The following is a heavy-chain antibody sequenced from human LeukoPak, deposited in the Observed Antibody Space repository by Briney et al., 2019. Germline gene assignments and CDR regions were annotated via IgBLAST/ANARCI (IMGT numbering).Heavy chain of an antibody. CDR3: ARERRYCSGGSCYSGGYNWFDP. V-gene: IGHV1-3*01. CDR2: INAGNGNT. D-gene: IGHD2-15*01. CDR1: GYTFTSYA. Sequence: GASVKVSCKASGYTFTSYAMHWVRQAPGQRLEWMGWINAGNGNTKYSQKFQGRVTITRDTSASTAYMELSSLRSEDTAVYYCARERRYCSGGSCYSGGYNWFDPWGQGTLVTVSS. J-gene: IGHJ5*02.